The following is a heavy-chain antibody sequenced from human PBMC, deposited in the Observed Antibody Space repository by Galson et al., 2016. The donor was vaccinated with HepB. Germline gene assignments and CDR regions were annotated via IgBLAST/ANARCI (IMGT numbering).Heavy chain of an antibody. CDR1: GFNFDDHV. CDR3: AKAPLSLIRPFDF. Sequence: SLRLSCAGSGFNFDDHVMHWVRQGPGKGLEWVSLISWDGYTTYYADSVKGRFTVSRDNTNSSLYLQMTNLRPEDTAFYYCAKAPLSLIRPFDFWGQGTLVTVSS. CDR2: ISWDGYTT. V-gene: IGHV3-43*01. D-gene: IGHD3-16*01. J-gene: IGHJ4*02.